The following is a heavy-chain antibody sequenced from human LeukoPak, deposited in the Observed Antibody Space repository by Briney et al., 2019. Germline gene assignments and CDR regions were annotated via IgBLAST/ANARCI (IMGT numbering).Heavy chain of an antibody. CDR1: GFTFSSYG. CDR3: ARDRVFSGLDD. Sequence: QPGRSLRLSCAASGFTFSSYGMHWVRQAPGKGLEWVAVIWKDGSNQKYVDSVKDRFTISRDNSKNTLHLQMNSLRGEDTAVYYCARDRVFSGLDDWGQGTLVTVSS. D-gene: IGHD1-26*01. V-gene: IGHV3-33*08. CDR2: IWKDGSNQ. J-gene: IGHJ4*02.